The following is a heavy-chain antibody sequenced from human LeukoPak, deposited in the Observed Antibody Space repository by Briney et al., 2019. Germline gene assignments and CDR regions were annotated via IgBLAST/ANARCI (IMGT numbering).Heavy chain of an antibody. Sequence: PSETLSLTCTVSGGYISTYCWNWIRQSAGKGLEWIGRIYASGSTNYNPSLNSRATISVDKSRNQFSLKLSSVTAADTAVYYCARGDYDTSGYYFFDSWGQGTLVTVSS. CDR2: IYASGST. V-gene: IGHV4-4*07. CDR3: ARGDYDTSGYYFFDS. CDR1: GGYISTYC. J-gene: IGHJ4*02. D-gene: IGHD3-22*01.